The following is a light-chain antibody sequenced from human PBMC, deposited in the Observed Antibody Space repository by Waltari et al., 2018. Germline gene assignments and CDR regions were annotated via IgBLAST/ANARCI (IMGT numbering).Light chain of an antibody. V-gene: IGKV2-30*02. Sequence: DVVLTQSPLFLPVTLGQPASMSFRSSQSPVQSDGNTYLNWFHQRPGRSPRRLIYKSSRMEFGGPDRFSGSWSGTDFTLKISRVEAGDVGVYYCMQGSHWPRTFGQGTKLEI. J-gene: IGKJ2*01. CDR2: KSS. CDR3: MQGSHWPRT. CDR1: QSPVQSDGNTY.